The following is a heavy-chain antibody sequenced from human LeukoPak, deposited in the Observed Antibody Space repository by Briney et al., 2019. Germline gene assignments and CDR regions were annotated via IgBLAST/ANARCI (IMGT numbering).Heavy chain of an antibody. V-gene: IGHV3-20*04. CDR1: GFTFSDYY. CDR3: ARYGDYRGYYYYYYMDV. J-gene: IGHJ6*03. CDR2: INWNGGST. D-gene: IGHD4-17*01. Sequence: PGGSLRLSCAASGFTFSDYYMSWVRQAPGKGLEWVSGINWNGGSTGYADSVKGRFTISRDNAKNSLYLQMNSLRAEDTALYYCARYGDYRGYYYYYYMDVWGKGTTVTVSS.